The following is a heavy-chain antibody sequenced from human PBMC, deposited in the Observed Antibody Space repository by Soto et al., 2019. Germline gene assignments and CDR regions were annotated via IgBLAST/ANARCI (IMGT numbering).Heavy chain of an antibody. V-gene: IGHV3-21*01. CDR2: ISSGSTHM. Sequence: EVQLVESGGGLVEPGGSLRLSCAASGFTFSTYSMIWVRQAPGKGLEWVSSISSGSTHMYYADSVKGRFTISRDNAKHSLYLQMNSLRAEDTAVYYCATRITPTWFDPWGQGTLVTVSS. J-gene: IGHJ5*02. D-gene: IGHD3-16*01. CDR1: GFTFSTYS. CDR3: ATRITPTWFDP.